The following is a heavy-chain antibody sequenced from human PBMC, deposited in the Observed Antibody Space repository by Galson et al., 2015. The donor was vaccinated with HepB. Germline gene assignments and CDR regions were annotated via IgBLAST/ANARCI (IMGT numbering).Heavy chain of an antibody. CDR1: GFTFSSYG. Sequence: SLRLSCAASGFTFSSYGMHWVRQAPGKGLEWVAVIWFDGSNKYYGDSVKGRFTISRDNSKNTLYLQMNSLRADDTAVYHCARGQYCSSDSCYASYYYYGLGVWGQGTTVTVSS. D-gene: IGHD2-2*01. CDR3: ARGQYCSSDSCYASYYYYGLGV. V-gene: IGHV3-33*08. CDR2: IWFDGSNK. J-gene: IGHJ6*02.